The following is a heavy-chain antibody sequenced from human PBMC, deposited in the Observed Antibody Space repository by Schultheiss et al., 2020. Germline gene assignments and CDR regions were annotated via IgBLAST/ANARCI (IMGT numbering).Heavy chain of an antibody. CDR3: VRDAHDFWSGYQSSYGMDV. J-gene: IGHJ6*04. V-gene: IGHV4-34*09. Sequence: SETLSLTCAVSGGSITSYYWSWIRQPPGKGLEWIGEINHSGSTYYNPSLKSRVTISVDTSKNQFSLKLSSVTAADTAVYYCVRDAHDFWSGYQSSYGMDVWGKGTTVTVSS. D-gene: IGHD3-3*01. CDR1: GGSITSYY. CDR2: INHSGST.